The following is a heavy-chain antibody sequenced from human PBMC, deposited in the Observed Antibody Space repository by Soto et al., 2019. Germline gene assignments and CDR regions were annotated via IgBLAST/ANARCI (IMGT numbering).Heavy chain of an antibody. Sequence: QVQLQESGPGLVKPSQTLSLTCTVSGGSISSGDYYWSWIRQPPGKGLEWIGYIYYSGSTYYNPSLKIRVTISVDTSKNQFSLKLSSVTAADTAVYYCAREMTTVTTGVNWFDPWGQGTLVTVSS. CDR1: GGSISSGDYY. CDR3: AREMTTVTTGVNWFDP. D-gene: IGHD4-17*01. J-gene: IGHJ5*02. CDR2: IYYSGST. V-gene: IGHV4-30-4*01.